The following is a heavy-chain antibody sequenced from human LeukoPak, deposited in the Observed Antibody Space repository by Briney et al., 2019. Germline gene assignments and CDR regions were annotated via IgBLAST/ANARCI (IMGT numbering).Heavy chain of an antibody. CDR1: GGFINSGDYY. CDR3: ARGDYSNYVRGTWFDP. D-gene: IGHD4-11*01. V-gene: IGHV4-30-4*01. CDR2: SYYRGSG. Sequence: SQTLSLTCTVSGGFINSGDYYWSWVRQPPGKGLEWIGYSYYRGSGDYHPSLRSRVTISVDTSKNQFSLTLPSVTAADTAVYYCARGDYSNYVRGTWFDPWGQGTLVTVSS. J-gene: IGHJ5*02.